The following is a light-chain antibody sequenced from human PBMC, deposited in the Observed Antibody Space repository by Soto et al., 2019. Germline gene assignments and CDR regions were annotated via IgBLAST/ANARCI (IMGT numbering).Light chain of an antibody. CDR3: QQYNSFSWT. CDR1: QGISSY. Sequence: IWMTQSPSLLSASTGGRVSISCLMSQGISSYLAWYQQKPGKAXELLIYAAYTLQSGVTSRFRGSGSGTEFTLTITSLQPDDFATYYCQQYNSFSWTFGQGTKVDIK. CDR2: AAY. J-gene: IGKJ1*01. V-gene: IGKV1D-8*02.